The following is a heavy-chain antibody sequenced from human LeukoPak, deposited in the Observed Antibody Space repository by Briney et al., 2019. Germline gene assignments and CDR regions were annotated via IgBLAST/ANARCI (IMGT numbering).Heavy chain of an antibody. V-gene: IGHV4-38-2*02. CDR3: ARLLSGRNWFDP. D-gene: IGHD6-19*01. CDR2: IYHSGST. Sequence: PSETLSLTCTVSGYSISSGYYWGWIRQPPGEGLEWIGSIYHSGSTYYNPSLKSRVTISVDTSKNQFSLKLSSVTAADTAVYYCARLLSGRNWFDPWGQGTLVTVSS. CDR1: GYSISSGYY. J-gene: IGHJ5*02.